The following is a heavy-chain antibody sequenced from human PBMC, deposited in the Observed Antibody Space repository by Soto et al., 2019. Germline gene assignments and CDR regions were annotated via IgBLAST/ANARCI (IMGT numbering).Heavy chain of an antibody. CDR3: EREKGSHSSRPNGRVDP. J-gene: IGHJ5*02. Sequence: QVPLVQSGAEVKKPGASVKVSCKASGYTFTSYGISWVRQAPGQGLEWMGWISAYNGNTNYAQKLQGRVTMTTDTAPGTAYIELKSLRADDTAVYYCEREKGSHSSRPNGRVDPWGQGNPVTGSS. D-gene: IGHD6-13*01. CDR1: GYTFTSYG. CDR2: ISAYNGNT. V-gene: IGHV1-18*01.